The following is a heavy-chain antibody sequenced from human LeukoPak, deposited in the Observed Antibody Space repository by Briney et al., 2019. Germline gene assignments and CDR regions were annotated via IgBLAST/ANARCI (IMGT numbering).Heavy chain of an antibody. CDR1: GGSFSGYY. CDR3: AGESIVGADDIDY. CDR2: INHSGST. D-gene: IGHD1-26*01. J-gene: IGHJ4*02. Sequence: KPSETLSLTCAVYGGSFSGYYWSWIRQPPGKGLEWIGEINHSGSTYYNPSLKSRVTISVDTSKNQFSLKLSSVTAADTAVYYCAGESIVGADDIDYWGQGTLVTVSS. V-gene: IGHV4-34*01.